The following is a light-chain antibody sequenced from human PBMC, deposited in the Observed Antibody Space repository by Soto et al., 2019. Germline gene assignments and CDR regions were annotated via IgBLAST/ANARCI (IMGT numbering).Light chain of an antibody. CDR3: AAWDDSLSGLYV. Sequence: QSVLTQPPSASGTPGQRVTISCSGSSSNIGRNAVCWYQQLPGTAPKLLIFSNNQRPSGVPDRFSGSKSGTSASLAISGLRSEDKADYYCAAWDDSLSGLYVFGPGTKLTVL. J-gene: IGLJ1*01. V-gene: IGLV1-47*02. CDR1: SSNIGRNA. CDR2: SNN.